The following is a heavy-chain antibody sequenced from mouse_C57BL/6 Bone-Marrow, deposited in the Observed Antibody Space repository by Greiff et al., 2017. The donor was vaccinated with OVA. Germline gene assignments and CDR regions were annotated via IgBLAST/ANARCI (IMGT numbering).Heavy chain of an antibody. Sequence: QVTLKVSGAELARPGASVKMSCKASGYTFTSYTMHWVKQRPGQGLEWIGYINPSSGYTKYNQKFKDKATLTADKSSSTAYMQLSSLTSEDSAVYYCARSRWSLFAYWGQGTLVTVSA. J-gene: IGHJ3*01. CDR3: ARSRWSLFAY. CDR1: GYTFTSYT. D-gene: IGHD1-1*02. CDR2: INPSSGYT. V-gene: IGHV1-4*01.